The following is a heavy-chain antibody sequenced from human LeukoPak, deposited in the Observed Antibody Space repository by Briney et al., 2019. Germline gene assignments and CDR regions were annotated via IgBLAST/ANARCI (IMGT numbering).Heavy chain of an antibody. V-gene: IGHV3-30*03. CDR1: GFTFSSYG. CDR3: ASHSSGYYRHAFDI. J-gene: IGHJ3*02. Sequence: GGSLRLSCAASGFTFSSYGMHWVRQAPGKGLEWVAVISYDGSNKYYADSVKGRFTISRDNSKNTLYLQMNSLRAEDTAVYYCASHSSGYYRHAFDIWGQGTMVTVSS. CDR2: ISYDGSNK. D-gene: IGHD3-22*01.